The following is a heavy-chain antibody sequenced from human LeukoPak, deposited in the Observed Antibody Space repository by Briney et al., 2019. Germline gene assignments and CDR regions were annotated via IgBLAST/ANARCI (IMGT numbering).Heavy chain of an antibody. D-gene: IGHD3-3*01. CDR1: GFIFTNYF. J-gene: IGHJ4*02. CDR3: ATDRGWRTSGYYLYYFEY. Sequence: GGSLRLSCAASGFIFTNYFMSWVRQAPGKGLEWVASIKHDGSEKYYVDSVRGRFTISRDNTMNSLYLQMSSLRAEGTAVYYCATDRGWRTSGYYLYYFEYWGQGTLVTFSS. V-gene: IGHV3-7*01. CDR2: IKHDGSEK.